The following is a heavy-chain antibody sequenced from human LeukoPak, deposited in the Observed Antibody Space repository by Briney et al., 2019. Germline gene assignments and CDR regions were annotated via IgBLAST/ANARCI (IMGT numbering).Heavy chain of an antibody. D-gene: IGHD3-10*01. Sequence: PGGSLRLSCAASGFAFSSYGMHWVRQAPGKGLEWVAFIRYDGSNKYYADSVKGRFTISRDNSKNTLYLQMNSLRAEDTAVYYCAKDRYYYGSGSYYGYWGQGTLVTVSS. CDR2: IRYDGSNK. V-gene: IGHV3-30*02. J-gene: IGHJ4*02. CDR1: GFAFSSYG. CDR3: AKDRYYYGSGSYYGY.